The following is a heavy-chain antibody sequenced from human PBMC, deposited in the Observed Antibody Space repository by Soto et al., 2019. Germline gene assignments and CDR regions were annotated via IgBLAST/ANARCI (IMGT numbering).Heavy chain of an antibody. D-gene: IGHD2-15*01. CDR3: ARDHAGARWYDY. J-gene: IGHJ4*02. V-gene: IGHV3-21*01. CDR1: GFTFSSYS. CDR2: ISSSSSYI. Sequence: EVQLVESGGGLVKPGGSLRLSCAASGFTFSSYSMNWVRQAPGKGLEWVSSISSSSSYIYYADSVKGRFTISRDNAKNSLYLQMNSLRAEDTAVYYCARDHAGARWYDYWGQGTLVTVSS.